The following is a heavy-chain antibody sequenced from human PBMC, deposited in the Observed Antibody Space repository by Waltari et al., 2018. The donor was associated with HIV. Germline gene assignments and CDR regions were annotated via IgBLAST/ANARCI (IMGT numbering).Heavy chain of an antibody. J-gene: IGHJ6*02. D-gene: IGHD3-10*01. V-gene: IGHV4-59*01. CDR2: IYYSGST. Sequence: QVQLQESGPGLVKPSETLSLTCTVSGGSISSYYWSWIRQPPGKGLEWIGYIYYSGSTNYNPSLKSRVTISVDTSKNQFSLKLSSVTAADTAVYYCARSMVRGVISLYYGMDVWGQGTTVTVSS. CDR3: ARSMVRGVISLYYGMDV. CDR1: GGSISSYY.